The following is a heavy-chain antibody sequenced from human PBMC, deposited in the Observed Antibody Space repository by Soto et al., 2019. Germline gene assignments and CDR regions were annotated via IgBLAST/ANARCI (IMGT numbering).Heavy chain of an antibody. CDR2: IIPIFGTA. Sequence: QVQLVQSGAEVKKPGSSVKVSCKASGGTFSSYAISWVRQAPGQGLEWMGGIIPIFGTANYAQKFQGRVTNTADESTSTAYMELSSLRSEDTAVYYCARVGRQQTAPYYFDYWGQGTLVTVSS. J-gene: IGHJ4*02. CDR1: GGTFSSYA. D-gene: IGHD6-13*01. CDR3: ARVGRQQTAPYYFDY. V-gene: IGHV1-69*01.